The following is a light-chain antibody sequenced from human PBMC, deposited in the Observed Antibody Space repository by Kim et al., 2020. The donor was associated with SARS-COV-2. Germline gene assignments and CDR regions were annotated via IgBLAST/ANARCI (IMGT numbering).Light chain of an antibody. J-gene: IGKJ4*01. CDR2: AAS. CDR3: KQSYSSLT. V-gene: IGKV1-39*01. CDR1: QSISKY. Sequence: DIQMTQSPSSLSASVGDRVTITCRASQSISKYLNWYQQKPGKAPKLLIYAASNLQSGVPSRFSGGGSGTDFTLTISSLQDEDFATYYCKQSYSSLTFGGGTKVEI.